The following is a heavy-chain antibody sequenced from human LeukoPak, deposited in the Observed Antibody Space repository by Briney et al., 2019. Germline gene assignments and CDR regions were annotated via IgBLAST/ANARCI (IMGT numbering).Heavy chain of an antibody. Sequence: SETLSLTCADYGGSFSGFYWSWIRQPPGKGLEWIGEINHSGSTNYNPSLKSRVTISVDTSKDQFSLKLSSVTAADTAVYYCASLRVGSSFGYQYYIDVWGKGTTVTVSS. CDR2: INHSGST. CDR3: ASLRVGSSFGYQYYIDV. CDR1: GGSFSGFY. D-gene: IGHD6-13*01. J-gene: IGHJ6*03. V-gene: IGHV4-34*01.